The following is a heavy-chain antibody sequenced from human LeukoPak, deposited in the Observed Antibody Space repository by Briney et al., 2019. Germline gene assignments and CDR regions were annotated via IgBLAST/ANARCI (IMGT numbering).Heavy chain of an antibody. D-gene: IGHD3-10*01. CDR1: GFTFSTYG. Sequence: GGSLRLSCAASGFTFSTYGMHWVRQAPGRGLEWVSVIYSGGSTYYADSVKGRFTISRDNSKNTLFLQMNSLRAGDTAVYYCARGTVTMVDYWGQGTLVTVSS. CDR2: IYSGGST. V-gene: IGHV3-66*01. CDR3: ARGTVTMVDY. J-gene: IGHJ4*02.